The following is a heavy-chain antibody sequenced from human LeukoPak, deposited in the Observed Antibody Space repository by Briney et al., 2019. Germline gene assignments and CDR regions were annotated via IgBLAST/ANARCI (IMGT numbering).Heavy chain of an antibody. D-gene: IGHD3-10*01. Sequence: GESLKISCKGSGYSFTSYWIGWVRQMPGKGLEWMGIIYPGDSDTRYSPSFQGQVTISADKSISTAYLQWSGLKASDTAMYYCARAGSWFGESRDAFDIWGQGTMVTVSS. CDR2: IYPGDSDT. CDR1: GYSFTSYW. J-gene: IGHJ3*02. CDR3: ARAGSWFGESRDAFDI. V-gene: IGHV5-51*01.